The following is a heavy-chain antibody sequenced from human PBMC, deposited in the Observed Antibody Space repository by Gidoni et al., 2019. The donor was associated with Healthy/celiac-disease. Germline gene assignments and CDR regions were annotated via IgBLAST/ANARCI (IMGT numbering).Heavy chain of an antibody. D-gene: IGHD3-9*01. CDR3: ARGPIDILTGYYKPAWYFDL. Sequence: QLQLQESGPGLVKPSETLSLTCTVSGGSTSSSSYYWGWIRQPPGKGLEWIGSIYYSGSTYYNPSLKSRVTISVDTSKNQFSLKLSSVTAADTAVYYCARGPIDILTGYYKPAWYFDLWGRGTLVTVSS. CDR1: GGSTSSSSYY. V-gene: IGHV4-39*01. J-gene: IGHJ2*01. CDR2: IYYSGST.